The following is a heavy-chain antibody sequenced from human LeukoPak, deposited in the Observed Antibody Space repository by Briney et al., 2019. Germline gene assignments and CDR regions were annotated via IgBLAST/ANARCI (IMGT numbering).Heavy chain of an antibody. Sequence: GGSLRLSCAASGFTFSSYGMHWVRQAPGKGLEWVACIRSDGSNKYYADSVKGRFTISRDNSKNTLYLQMNSLRAEDTSVYYCAKSAELAHYDYWGQGTLVTVSS. CDR2: IRSDGSNK. J-gene: IGHJ4*02. CDR1: GFTFSSYG. CDR3: AKSAELAHYDY. D-gene: IGHD6-6*01. V-gene: IGHV3-30*02.